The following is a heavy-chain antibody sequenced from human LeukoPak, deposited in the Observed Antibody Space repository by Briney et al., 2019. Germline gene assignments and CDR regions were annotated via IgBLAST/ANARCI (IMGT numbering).Heavy chain of an antibody. V-gene: IGHV3-33*01. CDR2: IWYDGNNK. CDR3: ARDPGGITVAGPDY. J-gene: IGHJ4*02. D-gene: IGHD6-19*01. Sequence: GGSLRLSCAASGFIFSVYGMHWVRQAPGEGLEWVASIWYDGNNKYYADSVKGRFTISRDNSKNTVSLQMNSLRAEDTAIYYCARDPGGITVAGPDYWGQGTLVIVSS. CDR1: GFIFSVYG.